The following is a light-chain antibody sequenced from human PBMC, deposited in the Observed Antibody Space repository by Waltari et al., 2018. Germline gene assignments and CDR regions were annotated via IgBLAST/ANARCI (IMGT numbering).Light chain of an antibody. CDR2: RNN. CDR3: STWDTSLSAVV. J-gene: IGLJ2*01. V-gene: IGLV10-54*01. Sequence: QAGLTKPPSVSKGLRQTATLTCTANSNNDGNEGTACLQQHQGHPPKLQSYRNNNRPTGMPGRFSASRSGNTASLPISGRQPEDEADDYCSTWDTSLSAVVFGGGTKLTVL. CDR1: SNNDGNEG.